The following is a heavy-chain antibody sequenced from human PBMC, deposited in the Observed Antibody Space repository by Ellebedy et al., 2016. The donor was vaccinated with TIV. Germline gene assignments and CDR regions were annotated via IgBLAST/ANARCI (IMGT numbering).Heavy chain of an antibody. J-gene: IGHJ4*02. CDR1: GYSFTSYW. V-gene: IGHV5-51*01. CDR2: IYPGDSDT. D-gene: IGHD2-2*01. CDR3: ARLKGNCSSTSCYGGAFDY. Sequence: GESLKISXKGSGYSFTSYWIGWVRQMPGKGLEWMGIIYPGDSDTIYSPSFQGQVTISADKSISTAYLQWSSLKASDTAMYYCARLKGNCSSTSCYGGAFDYWGQGALVTVSS.